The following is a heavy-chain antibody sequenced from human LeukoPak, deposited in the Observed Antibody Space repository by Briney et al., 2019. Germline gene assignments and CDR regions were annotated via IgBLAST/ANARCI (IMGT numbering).Heavy chain of an antibody. CDR2: IYYRGST. J-gene: IGHJ4*02. D-gene: IGHD4-17*01. CDR1: GGSISSSSYY. CDR3: ARGGSLTVTSNLYNY. Sequence: SETLSLTCTVSGGSISSSSYYWGWIRQSPGKGLEGIGSIYYRGSTYYNPSLKSRVTISVDTSKNQFSLKLSSVTAADTAVYYCARGGSLTVTSNLYNYWGQGTLVTVSS. V-gene: IGHV4-39*01.